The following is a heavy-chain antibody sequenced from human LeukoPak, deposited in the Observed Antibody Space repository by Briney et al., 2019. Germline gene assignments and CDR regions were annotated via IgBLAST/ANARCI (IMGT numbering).Heavy chain of an antibody. V-gene: IGHV3-33*06. D-gene: IGHD1-1*01. J-gene: IGHJ1*01. CDR2: IWYDGSNK. Sequence: SXXXXXXTFXXXGMHWXXXAPGXXLEXGXVIWYDGSNKYYADSVKGRFTISRDNSKNTLYLQMNSLRAEDTAVYYCAKTPGYEDAEYFQHWGQGTLVTVSS. CDR3: AKTPGYEDAEYFQH. CDR1: XXTFXXXG.